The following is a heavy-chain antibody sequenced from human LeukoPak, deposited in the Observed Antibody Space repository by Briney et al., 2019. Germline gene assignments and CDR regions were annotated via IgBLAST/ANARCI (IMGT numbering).Heavy chain of an antibody. V-gene: IGHV4-39*02. CDR1: GGSISSSSYY. D-gene: IGHD7-27*01. CDR2: IYYDDNT. CDR3: ARVYSTGDRGRGYFDL. J-gene: IGHJ2*01. Sequence: SETLSLTCTVSGGSISSSSYYWGWIRQAPGKGLEWIGSIYYDDNTYYNPSLKSRVTMSVDTSRIHLSLTLSSVTAADTAVYFCARVYSTGDRGRGYFDLWGRGTLVTVSS.